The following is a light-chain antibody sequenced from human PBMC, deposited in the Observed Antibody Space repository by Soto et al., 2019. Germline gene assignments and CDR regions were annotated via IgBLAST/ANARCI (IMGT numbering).Light chain of an antibody. CDR2: DAS. J-gene: IGKJ1*01. CDR1: QTISVS. V-gene: IGKV1-5*01. CDR3: QHYNSYSEA. Sequence: IQMTQSPSTLSASVGDTVTITCRASQTISVSLAWYQQKPGKAPNLLIYDASTLQGGVPSRFSGSGSGTEFTLTISSLQPDDFATYYCQHYNSYSEAFGQGTKVDI.